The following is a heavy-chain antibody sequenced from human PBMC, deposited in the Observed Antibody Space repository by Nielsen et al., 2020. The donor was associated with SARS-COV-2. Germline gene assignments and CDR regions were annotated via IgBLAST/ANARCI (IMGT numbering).Heavy chain of an antibody. Sequence: GGSLRLSCAASGFTFSSYWMSWVRQAPGKGLEWVANIKQDGSEKYYVDSVKGRFTISRDNAKNSLYLQMNSLRAEDTAVYYCARDAGYKYYYYMDVWGKGTTVTVSS. V-gene: IGHV3-7*03. CDR2: IKQDGSEK. CDR1: GFTFSSYW. D-gene: IGHD3-9*01. CDR3: ARDAGYKYYYYMDV. J-gene: IGHJ6*03.